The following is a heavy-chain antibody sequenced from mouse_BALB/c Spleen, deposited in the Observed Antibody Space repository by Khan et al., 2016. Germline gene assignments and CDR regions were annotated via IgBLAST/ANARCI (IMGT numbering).Heavy chain of an antibody. D-gene: IGHD2-3*01. Sequence: QVQLKESGPGLVAPSQSLSITCTVSGFSLTSYGVHWVRQPPGKGLEWLVVIWSDGSTTYNSALKSRLSINKDNSKSQVFLKMNSLQTDDTAMYYWARRDDGGGAMDYWGQGTSVTVSS. J-gene: IGHJ4*01. CDR2: IWSDGST. CDR1: GFSLTSYG. CDR3: ARRDDGGGAMDY. V-gene: IGHV2-6*02.